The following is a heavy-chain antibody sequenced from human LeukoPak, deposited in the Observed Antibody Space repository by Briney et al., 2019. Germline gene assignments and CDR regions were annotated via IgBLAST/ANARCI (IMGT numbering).Heavy chain of an antibody. CDR3: ARHENGGNSVLDWFDP. CDR1: GGSISSYY. J-gene: IGHJ5*02. V-gene: IGHV4-59*08. Sequence: SETLSLTCTVSGGSISSYYWSWIRQPPGKGLEWIGYIYYSGSTNYNPSLKSRVTISVDTSKNQFSLKLSSVTAADTAMYYCARHENGGNSVLDWFDPWGQGPLVTVSS. D-gene: IGHD4-23*01. CDR2: IYYSGST.